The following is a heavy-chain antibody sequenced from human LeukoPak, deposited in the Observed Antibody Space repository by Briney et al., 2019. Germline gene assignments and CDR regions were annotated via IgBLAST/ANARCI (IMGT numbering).Heavy chain of an antibody. V-gene: IGHV3-11*01. CDR2: ISSSGSTI. Sequence: PGGSLRLSCAASGFTFSDYYMSWIRQAPGKGLEWVSYISSSGSTIYYADSVKGRFTISRDNAKNSLYLQMNSLRAEDTAAYYCATADLYYDILTGYSPYPGFDYWGQGTLVTVSS. D-gene: IGHD3-9*01. J-gene: IGHJ4*02. CDR3: ATADLYYDILTGYSPYPGFDY. CDR1: GFTFSDYY.